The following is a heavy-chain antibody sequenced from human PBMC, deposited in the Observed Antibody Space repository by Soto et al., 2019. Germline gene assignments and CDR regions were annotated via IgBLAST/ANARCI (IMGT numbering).Heavy chain of an antibody. D-gene: IGHD2-15*01. CDR1: GFTFSSYA. Sequence: PGGSLRLSCAASGFTFSSYAMSWVRQAPGKGLEWVSAISGSGGSTYYADSVKGRFTISRDNSKNTLYLQMNSLRGEDTAVYYCAKRYCSGCSCYALHYYYMYVWCKGTTVSVSS. CDR2: ISGSGGST. CDR3: AKRYCSGCSCYALHYYYMYV. J-gene: IGHJ6*03. V-gene: IGHV3-23*01.